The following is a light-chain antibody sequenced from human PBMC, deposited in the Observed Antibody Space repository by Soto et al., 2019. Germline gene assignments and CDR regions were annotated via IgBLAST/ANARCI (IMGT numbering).Light chain of an antibody. CDR1: QSVSSY. J-gene: IGKJ1*01. CDR3: QQRSNWPRT. V-gene: IGKV3-11*01. Sequence: EIVLTQSPATLSLSPGERATLSCRASQSVSSYLAWYQQKPGQAPRLLIYDASNRATGIPARFSGSGSRTDFTITISSLETDDFVVYYCQQRSNWPRTFGQGTKVVIK. CDR2: DAS.